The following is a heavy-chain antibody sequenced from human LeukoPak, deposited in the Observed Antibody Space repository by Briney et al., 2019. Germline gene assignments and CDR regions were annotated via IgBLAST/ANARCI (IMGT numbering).Heavy chain of an antibody. Sequence: PGRSLRLPCAASGFTFSSYGMHWVRQAPGKGLEWVAVIWYDGSNKYYADSVKGRFTISRDNSKNTLYLQMNSLRAEDTAVYYCARAHNYYDSSGYYLLDYWGQGTLVTVSS. CDR1: GFTFSSYG. J-gene: IGHJ4*02. CDR2: IWYDGSNK. V-gene: IGHV3-33*01. D-gene: IGHD3-22*01. CDR3: ARAHNYYDSSGYYLLDY.